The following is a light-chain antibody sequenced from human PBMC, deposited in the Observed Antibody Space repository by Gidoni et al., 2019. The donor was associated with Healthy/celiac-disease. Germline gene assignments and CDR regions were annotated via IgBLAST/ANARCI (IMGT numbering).Light chain of an antibody. CDR1: QDISNY. Sequence: DIQMTQYPSSLSASVGDRVTITCQASQDISNYLNWYQQKPGKAPKLLIYDASNLETGGPSRFSGSGSGTDFTFTISSQQPEDIATYYCQQYDNLPLTFGGXTKVEIK. J-gene: IGKJ4*01. CDR3: QQYDNLPLT. CDR2: DAS. V-gene: IGKV1-33*01.